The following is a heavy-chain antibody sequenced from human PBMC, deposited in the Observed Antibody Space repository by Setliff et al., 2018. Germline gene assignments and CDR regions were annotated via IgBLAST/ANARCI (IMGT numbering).Heavy chain of an antibody. V-gene: IGHV1-18*01. D-gene: IGHD2-15*01. Sequence: GASVKVSCKASGYTFTSYGISWVRQAPGQGLEWMGWISAYNGNTNYAQKFQGWVTMTRDTSISTAYMELSRLRSDDTAVYYCATPRSGIIDAFDIWGQGTMVTVSS. CDR1: GYTFTSYG. CDR3: ATPRSGIIDAFDI. CDR2: ISAYNGNT. J-gene: IGHJ3*02.